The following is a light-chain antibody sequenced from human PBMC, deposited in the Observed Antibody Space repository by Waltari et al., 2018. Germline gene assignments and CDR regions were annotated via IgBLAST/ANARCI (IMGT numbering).Light chain of an antibody. CDR1: QGIDNC. CDR2: AAS. CDR3: LQYKSFPIT. V-gene: IGKV1-16*02. J-gene: IGKJ5*01. Sequence: DIQMTQSPSSLSASVGDRVTISCRASQGIDNCLAWFQQRPGKAPKSLIYAASSLQNGCPSKFSGGGSGTDFTLTINSLQPEDFAIYYCLQYKSFPITFGQGTRVDIK.